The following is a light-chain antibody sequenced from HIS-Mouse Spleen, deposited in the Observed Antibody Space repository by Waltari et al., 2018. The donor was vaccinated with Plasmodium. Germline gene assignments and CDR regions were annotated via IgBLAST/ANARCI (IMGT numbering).Light chain of an antibody. CDR1: TSDVGGYNY. Sequence: QSALTQPRSVSGSPGQSVTIPCTGTTSDVGGYNYVSWYPQHPGKAPKLMIDDVSKRPSGVPDRFSGSKSGNTASLTISGLQAEDEADYYCCSYAGSYTFKFGGGTKLTVL. CDR2: DVS. V-gene: IGLV2-11*01. CDR3: CSYAGSYTFK. J-gene: IGLJ3*02.